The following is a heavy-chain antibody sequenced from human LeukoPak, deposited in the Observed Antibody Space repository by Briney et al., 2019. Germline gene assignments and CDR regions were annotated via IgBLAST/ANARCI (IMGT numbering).Heavy chain of an antibody. CDR1: GDSISSGSYY. J-gene: IGHJ4*02. CDR3: ARQTGSGLFILP. D-gene: IGHD3/OR15-3a*01. Sequence: SETLSLTCIVSGDSISSGSYYWTWIRQPAGKGLEWIGRIYVSGTTNYNPSLKSRVTISVDTSKNQFSLKLRSVTAADTAVYFCARQTGSGLFILPGGQGTLVTVSS. V-gene: IGHV4-61*02. CDR2: IYVSGTT.